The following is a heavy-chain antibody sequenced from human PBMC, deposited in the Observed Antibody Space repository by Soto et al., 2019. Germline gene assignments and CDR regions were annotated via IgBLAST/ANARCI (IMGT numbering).Heavy chain of an antibody. CDR3: AKDMAYVIAVDGGSFDY. CDR2: ISGSGGST. J-gene: IGHJ4*02. Sequence: EVQLLESGGGLVQPGGSLRLSCAASGFTFSSYAMSWVRQAPGKGLEWVSAISGSGGSTYYADSVKSRFTISRDNSKNTLDLQMNRVRAEDMAVSYCAKDMAYVIAVDGGSFDYWGQGTLVTVSS. V-gene: IGHV3-23*01. D-gene: IGHD6-19*01. CDR1: GFTFSSYA.